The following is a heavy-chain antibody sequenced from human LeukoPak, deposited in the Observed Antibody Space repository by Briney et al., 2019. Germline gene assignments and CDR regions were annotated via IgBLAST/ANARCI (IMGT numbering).Heavy chain of an antibody. CDR1: GGSISSSSYY. V-gene: IGHV4-39*07. CDR3: ASRDPVLEVDNWFDP. D-gene: IGHD2-2*01. J-gene: IGHJ5*02. CDR2: IYYSGST. Sequence: SEILSLTCTVSGGSISSSSYYWGWIRQPPGKGLEWIGSIYYSGSTYYNPSLKSRVTISVDTSKNQFSLKLSSVTAADTAVYYCASRDPVLEVDNWFDPWGQGTLVTVSS.